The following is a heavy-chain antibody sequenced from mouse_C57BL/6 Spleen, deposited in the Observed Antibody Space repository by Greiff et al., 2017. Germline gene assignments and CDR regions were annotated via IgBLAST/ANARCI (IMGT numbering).Heavy chain of an antibody. V-gene: IGHV1-55*01. CDR3: ARWGNDYDVDYFDY. Sequence: VQLQQPGAELVKPGASVKMSCKASGYTFTSYWITWVKQRPGQGLEWIGDIYPGSGSTNYNEKFKSKATLTVDTSSSTAYMQLSSLTSEDSAFYYCARWGNDYDVDYFDYWGQGTTRTVSS. CDR2: IYPGSGST. D-gene: IGHD2-4*01. CDR1: GYTFTSYW. J-gene: IGHJ2*01.